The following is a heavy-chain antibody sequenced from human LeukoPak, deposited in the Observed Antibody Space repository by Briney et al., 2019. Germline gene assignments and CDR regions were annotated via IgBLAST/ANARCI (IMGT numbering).Heavy chain of an antibody. J-gene: IGHJ4*02. V-gene: IGHV3-30*04. Sequence: GGSLRLSCAASGFAFSSYAMHWVRQAPGKGLEWVAVISYDGSNKYYADSVKGRFTISRDNSKNTLYLQMNSLRAEDTAVYYCARGPYDFWGQGTLVTVSS. CDR1: GFAFSSYA. D-gene: IGHD3-3*01. CDR2: ISYDGSNK. CDR3: ARGPYDF.